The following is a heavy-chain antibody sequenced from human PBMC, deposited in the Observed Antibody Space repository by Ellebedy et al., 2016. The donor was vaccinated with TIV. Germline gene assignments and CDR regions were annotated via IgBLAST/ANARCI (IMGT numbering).Heavy chain of an antibody. D-gene: IGHD6-6*01. V-gene: IGHV3-48*01. Sequence: PGGSLRLSCAASGFTFSSYSMNWVRQAPGKGLEWVSYISSSSSTIYYADSVKGRFTISRDNAKNSLYLQMNSLRAEDTAVYYCARDGLAARPDYYYYYGMDVWGQGTTVTVSS. J-gene: IGHJ6*02. CDR2: ISSSSSTI. CDR3: ARDGLAARPDYYYYYGMDV. CDR1: GFTFSSYS.